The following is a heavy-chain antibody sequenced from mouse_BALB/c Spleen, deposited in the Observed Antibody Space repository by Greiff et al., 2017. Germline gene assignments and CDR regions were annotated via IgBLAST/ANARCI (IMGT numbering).Heavy chain of an antibody. CDR3: ARREGFITTVVAKGYFDY. D-gene: IGHD1-1*01. CDR2: ILPGSGST. J-gene: IGHJ2*01. V-gene: IGHV1-9*01. Sequence: QVQLQQSGAELMKPGASVKISCKATGYTFSSYWIEWVKQRPGHGLEWIGEILPGSGSTNYNEKFKGKATFTADTSSNTAYMQLSSLTSEDSAVYYCARREGFITTVVAKGYFDYWGQGTTLTVSS. CDR1: GYTFSSYW.